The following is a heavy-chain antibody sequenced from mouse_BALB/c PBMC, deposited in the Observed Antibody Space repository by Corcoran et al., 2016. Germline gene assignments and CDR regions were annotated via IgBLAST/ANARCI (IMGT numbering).Heavy chain of an antibody. CDR2: INPYNGGT. D-gene: IGHD2-1*01. Sequence: EVQLKQSGPELVKPGASMKISFKASGYSFTGYTMNWVKQSHGKNLEWIGLINPYNGGTSYNQKFKGKATLTVDKSSSTAYMELLSLTSEDSAVYYCARGSYGNYGYYYAMDYWGQGTSVTVSS. J-gene: IGHJ4*01. CDR1: GYSFTGYT. CDR3: ARGSYGNYGYYYAMDY. V-gene: IGHV1-18*01.